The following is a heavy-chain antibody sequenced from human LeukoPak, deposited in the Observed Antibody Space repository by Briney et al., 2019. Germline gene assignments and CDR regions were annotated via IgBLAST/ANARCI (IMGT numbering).Heavy chain of an antibody. Sequence: GGSLRLSCEASGFTFRSYAMHWVRQAPGKGLEWVAVISYDGSNKYYADSVEGRFVISRDDSKNTLYMHLNSLRSEDTAVYFCARGSPSSGWYWYVEYWGQGTLVSVSS. CDR3: ARGSPSSGWYWYVEY. V-gene: IGHV3-30*09. J-gene: IGHJ4*02. D-gene: IGHD6-19*01. CDR2: ISYDGSNK. CDR1: GFTFRSYA.